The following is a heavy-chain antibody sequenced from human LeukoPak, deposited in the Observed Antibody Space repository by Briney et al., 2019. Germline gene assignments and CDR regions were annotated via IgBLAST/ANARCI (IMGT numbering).Heavy chain of an antibody. CDR2: INANDDHT. CDR3: ARDSCTTTSCPFFAY. J-gene: IGHJ4*02. CDR1: GYTFTNYG. D-gene: IGHD2-2*01. Sequence: GASVKVSCKASGYTFTNYGINWVRQAPGQGLEWMGWINANDDHTNYAQKFQGRVTMTSDTSISTAYMEMSRLRSDDTAVYFCARDSCTTTSCPFFAYWGQGTLVTVSS. V-gene: IGHV1-2*02.